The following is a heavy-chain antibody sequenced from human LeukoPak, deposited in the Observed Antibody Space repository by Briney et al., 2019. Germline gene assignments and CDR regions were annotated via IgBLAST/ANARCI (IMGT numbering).Heavy chain of an antibody. CDR3: ARDISSGWFFDY. J-gene: IGHJ4*02. CDR1: GGSFSGYY. CDR2: INHSGST. D-gene: IGHD6-19*01. Sequence: KPSETLSLTCAVYGGSFSGYYWSWIRQPPGKGLEWIGEINHSGSTNYNPSLKSRVTISVDTSKNQFSLKLSSVTAADTAVYYCARDISSGWFFDYWGQGTLVTVSS. V-gene: IGHV4-34*01.